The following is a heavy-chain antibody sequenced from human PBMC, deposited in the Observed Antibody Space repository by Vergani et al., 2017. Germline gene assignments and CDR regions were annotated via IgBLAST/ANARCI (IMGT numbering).Heavy chain of an antibody. J-gene: IGHJ4*02. Sequence: EAELVQSGPELRKPGESLKISCKGSEYSFGNYWIGWVRQMPGKGLEWMGIIYPADSDTRYSPSFQGQVTISAGKSISTAFLQWDSLKASDTALYYCARHTTFTDSWGQGTLVTVSS. V-gene: IGHV5-51*01. CDR2: IYPADSDT. CDR1: EYSFGNYW. CDR3: ARHTTFTDS. D-gene: IGHD2/OR15-2a*01.